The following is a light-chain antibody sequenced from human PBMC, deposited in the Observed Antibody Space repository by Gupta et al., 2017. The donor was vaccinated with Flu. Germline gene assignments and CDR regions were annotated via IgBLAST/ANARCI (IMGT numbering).Light chain of an antibody. Sequence: SALTQPASVSASPGQSITISCTRTSSDVGSYNLVSWYQQHPGKAPKLMIYEGSKRPSGVSNRFSGSKSGNTASLTISGLQAEDEADYYCCSYAGSSTYVFGTGTKVTVL. CDR1: SSDVGSYNL. CDR2: EGS. CDR3: CSYAGSSTYV. J-gene: IGLJ1*01. V-gene: IGLV2-23*01.